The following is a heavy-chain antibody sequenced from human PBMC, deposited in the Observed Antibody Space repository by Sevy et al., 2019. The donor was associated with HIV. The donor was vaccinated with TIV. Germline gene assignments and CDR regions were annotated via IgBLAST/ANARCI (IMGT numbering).Heavy chain of an antibody. CDR3: ARGGLYDSSGYYILPYWYFDL. V-gene: IGHV3-30-3*01. CDR2: ISYDGSNK. D-gene: IGHD3-22*01. CDR1: GFTFSSYA. J-gene: IGHJ2*01. Sequence: GGSLRLSCAASGFTFSSYAMHWVRQAPGKGLEWVAVISYDGSNKYYADSVKGRFTISRDNSKNTLYLQMNSLRAEDTAVYYCARGGLYDSSGYYILPYWYFDLWGRGTLVTVSS.